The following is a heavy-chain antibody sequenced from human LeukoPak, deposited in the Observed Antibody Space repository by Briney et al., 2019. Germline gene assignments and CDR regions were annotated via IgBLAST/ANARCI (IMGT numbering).Heavy chain of an antibody. CDR2: ISDSSGSS. D-gene: IGHD3-9*01. Sequence: GGSLRLSCAASGFTFSSYAMSWVRQAPGKGLEWVSAISDSSGSSYFADSVKGRFTISRDNSKSTLYLQMNSLRAEDTAVYYCAKDTNYDILTGYYKAVPAFDYWGQGTLVTVSS. V-gene: IGHV3-23*01. J-gene: IGHJ4*02. CDR1: GFTFSSYA. CDR3: AKDTNYDILTGYYKAVPAFDY.